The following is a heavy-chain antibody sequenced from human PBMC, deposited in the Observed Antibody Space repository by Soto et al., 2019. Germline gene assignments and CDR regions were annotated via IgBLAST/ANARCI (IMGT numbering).Heavy chain of an antibody. D-gene: IGHD4-17*01. CDR3: ASWAGTNSDFGGTFDY. CDR1: GYTFTSHG. Sequence: ASVKVSCKASGYTFTSHGISWVRQAPGQGLEWMGWISGYNGNTNYAQKLQGRVTMTTDKSTSTAYMELRSLRSDDKAVYYCASWAGTNSDFGGTFDYWGQGNRVTVSS. J-gene: IGHJ4*02. CDR2: ISGYNGNT. V-gene: IGHV1-18*04.